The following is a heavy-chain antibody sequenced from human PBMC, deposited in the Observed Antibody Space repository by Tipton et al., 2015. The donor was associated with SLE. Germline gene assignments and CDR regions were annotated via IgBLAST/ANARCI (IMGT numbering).Heavy chain of an antibody. CDR2: IYYSGST. CDR3: ARFISVPRSGWFDP. CDR1: GGSIRSGRYY. V-gene: IGHV4-39*01. J-gene: IGHJ5*02. D-gene: IGHD3-16*02. Sequence: TLSLTCTVSGGSIRSGRYYCGWIRQAPGKGLEWIGSIYYSGSTYYNPSLKSRVTISVDTSKNKFSLKLSSVTAADTAVYYCARFISVPRSGWFDPWGQGTLVTVSS.